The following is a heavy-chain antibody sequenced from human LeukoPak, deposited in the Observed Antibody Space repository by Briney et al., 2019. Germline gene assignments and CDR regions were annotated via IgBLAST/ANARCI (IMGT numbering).Heavy chain of an antibody. CDR2: ISSSSSYI. CDR3: ARENSGSYYGDAFDI. D-gene: IGHD1-26*01. Sequence: GGSLRLSCAASGFTFSSYSMNWVRQAPGKGLEWVSSISSSSSYIYYADSVKGRFTISRDNAKNSLYLQMNSPRAEDTAVYYCARENSGSYYGDAFDIWGQGTMVTVSS. CDR1: GFTFSSYS. J-gene: IGHJ3*02. V-gene: IGHV3-21*01.